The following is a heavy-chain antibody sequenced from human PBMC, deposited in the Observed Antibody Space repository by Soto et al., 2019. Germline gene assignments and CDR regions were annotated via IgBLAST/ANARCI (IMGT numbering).Heavy chain of an antibody. Sequence: QVQLQESGPGLVKPSQTLTLTCTVSGGSISSGSFYWSWICQHPGKGLEWIGHISDSGSSYYNPSLESRVTISVDTSKNQFSLKLNAVTAADTAVYFCASTTFYDIFTAYYSLFDYWGQGTLVTVSS. V-gene: IGHV4-31*03. J-gene: IGHJ4*02. CDR1: GGSISSGSFY. CDR2: ISDSGSS. CDR3: ASTTFYDIFTAYYSLFDY. D-gene: IGHD3-9*01.